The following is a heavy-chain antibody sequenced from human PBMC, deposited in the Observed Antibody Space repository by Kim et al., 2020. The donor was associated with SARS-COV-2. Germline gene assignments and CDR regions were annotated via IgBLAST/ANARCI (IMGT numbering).Heavy chain of an antibody. V-gene: IGHV4-39*07. CDR2: IYYSGST. D-gene: IGHD6-19*01. CDR1: GGSISSSSYY. Sequence: SETLSLTCTVSGGSISSSSYYWGWIRQPPGKGLEWIGSIYYSGSTYYNPSLKSRVTISVDTSKNQFSLKLSSVTAADTAVYYCARAPFGSSGWYFDYWGQGTLVTVSS. CDR3: ARAPFGSSGWYFDY. J-gene: IGHJ4*02.